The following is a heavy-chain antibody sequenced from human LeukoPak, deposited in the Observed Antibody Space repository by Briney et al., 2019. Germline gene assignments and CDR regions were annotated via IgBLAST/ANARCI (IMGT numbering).Heavy chain of an antibody. V-gene: IGHV3-53*01. CDR1: GFTVITND. CDR3: ARGVEPLAANTLAY. CDR2: LYSDGNT. D-gene: IGHD1-14*01. J-gene: IGHJ4*02. Sequence: PGGSLRLSCAASGFTVITNDMTWVRQAPGKGLEWVSVLYSDGNTKYADSVQGRFTISGDNSKNTLYLEMNSPSPDDTAVYYCARGVEPLAANTLAYWGQGTLVTVSS.